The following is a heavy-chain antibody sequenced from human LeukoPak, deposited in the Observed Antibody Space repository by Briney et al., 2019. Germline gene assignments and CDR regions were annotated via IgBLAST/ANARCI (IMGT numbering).Heavy chain of an antibody. CDR1: GGSISSGGYS. CDR3: ARGSSGFRFDP. Sequence: PSETLSLTCAVSGGSISSGGYSWSWIRQPPGKGLEWIGYIYHSGSTYYNPSLKSRVTISVDTSKNQLSLKLSSVTAADTAVYYCARGSSGFRFDPWGQGTLVTVSS. V-gene: IGHV4-30-2*01. CDR2: IYHSGST. J-gene: IGHJ5*02. D-gene: IGHD3-22*01.